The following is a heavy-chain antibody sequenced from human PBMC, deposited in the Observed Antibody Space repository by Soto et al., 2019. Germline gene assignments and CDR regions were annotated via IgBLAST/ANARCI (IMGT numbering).Heavy chain of an antibody. D-gene: IGHD3-10*02. CDR3: ARGRITMLH. J-gene: IGHJ4*02. V-gene: IGHV4-34*01. Sequence: QVQLQQWGAGLLKPSETLSLTCTVYDGSSSGYYWSWVRQPPGKGLEWIGEINPSGSTNYNPSLKGRVTISVDTSNHQFSLYVNSVTAADTAVYYCARGRITMLHWGQGTLVTVSS. CDR1: DGSSSGYY. CDR2: INPSGST.